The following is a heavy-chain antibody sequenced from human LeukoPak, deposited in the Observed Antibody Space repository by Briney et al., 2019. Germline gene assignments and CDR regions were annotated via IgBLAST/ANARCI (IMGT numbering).Heavy chain of an antibody. Sequence: GGSLRLSCAASGFTFSSYGMHWVRQAPGKGLEWVAVISYDGSNKYYADSVKGRFTISRDNSKNTLYLQINSLRAEDTAVYYCAKDSIQYCSGGSCYAPSGYWGQGTLVTVSS. CDR1: GFTFSSYG. V-gene: IGHV3-30*18. J-gene: IGHJ4*02. CDR2: ISYDGSNK. D-gene: IGHD2-15*01. CDR3: AKDSIQYCSGGSCYAPSGY.